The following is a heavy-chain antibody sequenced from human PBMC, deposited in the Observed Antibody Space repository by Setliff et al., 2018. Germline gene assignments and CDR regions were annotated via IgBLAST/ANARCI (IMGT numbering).Heavy chain of an antibody. CDR1: GFTFSDYY. CDR3: AKDTKGYLNQDAFDI. V-gene: IGHV3-11*01. J-gene: IGHJ3*02. Sequence: GGSLRLSCAASGFTFSDYYMSWIRQAPGEGLEWVSYISSSGSIGYADSVKGRFTISRDNAKNSLYLQMNSLRAEDTALYYRAKDTKGYLNQDAFDIWGQGTMVTVSS. D-gene: IGHD1-1*01. CDR2: ISSSGSI.